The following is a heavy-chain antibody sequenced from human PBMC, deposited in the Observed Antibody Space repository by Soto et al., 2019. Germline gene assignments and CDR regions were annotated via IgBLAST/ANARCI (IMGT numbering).Heavy chain of an antibody. D-gene: IGHD3-22*01. CDR2: IYYSGST. Sequence: QLQLQESGPGLVKPSETLSLTCTVSGGSISSSSYYWGWIRQPPGKGLEWIGSIYYSGSTYYNPSLKSRVTISVDTSKNQFSLKLSSVTAADTAVYYCARHWPVTMIGGFDYWGQGTLVTVSS. V-gene: IGHV4-39*01. J-gene: IGHJ4*02. CDR3: ARHWPVTMIGGFDY. CDR1: GGSISSSSYY.